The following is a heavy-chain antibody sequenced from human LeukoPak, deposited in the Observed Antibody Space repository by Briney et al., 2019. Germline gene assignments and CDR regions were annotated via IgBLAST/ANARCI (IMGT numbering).Heavy chain of an antibody. CDR3: ARVMSGSRYGSGSYSWFDP. V-gene: IGHV1-18*01. Sequence: ASVKVSCKASGYTFTNYGVSWVRQAPGQGLEWMGWISAYNSNTNYAQKLQGRVTMTTDTSTSTAYMELRSLRSDDTAVYYCARVMSGSRYGSGSYSWFDPWGQGTLVTVSS. CDR1: GYTFTNYG. D-gene: IGHD3-10*01. CDR2: ISAYNSNT. J-gene: IGHJ5*02.